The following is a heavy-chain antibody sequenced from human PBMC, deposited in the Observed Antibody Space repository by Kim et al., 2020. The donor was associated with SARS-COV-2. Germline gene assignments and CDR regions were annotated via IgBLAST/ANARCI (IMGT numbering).Heavy chain of an antibody. J-gene: IGHJ4*02. D-gene: IGHD6-19*01. Sequence: YSPSFQGQVTISADKSIRTAYLQWSSLKASDTAMYYCARSSREQWHLFDYWGQGTLVTVSS. V-gene: IGHV5-51*01. CDR3: ARSSREQWHLFDY.